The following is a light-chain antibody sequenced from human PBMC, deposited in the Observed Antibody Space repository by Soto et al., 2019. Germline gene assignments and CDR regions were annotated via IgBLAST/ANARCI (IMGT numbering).Light chain of an antibody. CDR3: QQRSNWIT. CDR1: QRVSSY. CDR2: DAS. Sequence: EIVLTQSPATLSLSPGERATLSCRASQRVSSYLAWYQQKPGQAPRLLIYDASNRATGIPARFSGSGSGTDFSLTISSLAPEDFAVYYCQQRSNWITFGQGTRLEIK. V-gene: IGKV3-11*01. J-gene: IGKJ5*01.